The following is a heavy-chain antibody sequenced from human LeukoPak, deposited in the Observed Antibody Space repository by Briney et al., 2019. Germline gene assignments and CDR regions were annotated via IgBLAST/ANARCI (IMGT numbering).Heavy chain of an antibody. V-gene: IGHV1-8*01. D-gene: IGHD6-13*01. CDR1: GYTFTSYD. CDR2: MNPSSGNT. CDR3: ARDYRGIAAAGKGSYYYYYYMDV. J-gene: IGHJ6*03. Sequence: ASVKVSCKASGYTFTSYDINWVRQATGQGLEWMEWMNPSSGNTGYAQKFQGRVTMTRNTSISTAYMELSSLRSEDTAVYYCARDYRGIAAAGKGSYYYYYYMDVWGKGTTVTVSS.